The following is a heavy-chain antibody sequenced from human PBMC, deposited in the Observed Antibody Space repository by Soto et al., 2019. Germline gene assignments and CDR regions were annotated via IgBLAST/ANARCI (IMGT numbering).Heavy chain of an antibody. J-gene: IGHJ6*02. D-gene: IGHD4-17*01. V-gene: IGHV4-31*03. CDR1: GGSISSGGYY. CDR3: ARDRYGDYINYYYGMDV. CDR2: IYYSGST. Sequence: LSLTCTVSGGSISSGGYYWSWIRQHPGKGLEWIGYIYYSGSTYYNPSLKSRVTISVDTSKNQFSLKLSSVTAADTAVYYCARDRYGDYINYYYGMDVWGQGTTVTVSS.